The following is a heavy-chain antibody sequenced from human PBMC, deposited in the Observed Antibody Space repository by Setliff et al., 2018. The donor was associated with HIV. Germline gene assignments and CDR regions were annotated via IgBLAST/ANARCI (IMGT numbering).Heavy chain of an antibody. CDR3: ARATAAWDDAFDI. CDR2: IRNDGSDK. V-gene: IGHV3-33*08. D-gene: IGHD6-13*01. Sequence: LRLSCVASGFRFRTYAMSWVRQSQGKGLEWVAFIRNDGSDKHYVDSVKGRFTISRDNAKNSLYLQMNSLRAEDTAVYYCARATAAWDDAFDIWGQGTMVTVSS. CDR1: GFRFRTYA. J-gene: IGHJ3*02.